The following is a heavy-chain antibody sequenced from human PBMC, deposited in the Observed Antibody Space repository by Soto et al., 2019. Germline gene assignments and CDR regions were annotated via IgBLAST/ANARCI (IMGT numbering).Heavy chain of an antibody. CDR1: GFSLSTSGVG. J-gene: IGHJ3*02. V-gene: IGHV2-5*02. CDR3: GHRRIITSYYLGGAYDT. CDR2: IYWDDDK. D-gene: IGHD2-2*01. Sequence: SGPTLVNPTQTLTLTCTFSGFSLSTSGVGVGWIRQPPGKALEWLALIYWDDDKRYSPSLMSRLTITKDTSKNQVVLTMTNMEPVDTATNYCGHRRIITSYYLGGAYDTGGQGTM.